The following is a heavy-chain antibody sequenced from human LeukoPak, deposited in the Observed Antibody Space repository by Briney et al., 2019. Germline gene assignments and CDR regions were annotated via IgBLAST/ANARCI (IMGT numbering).Heavy chain of an antibody. V-gene: IGHV4-34*01. CDR1: GFTFSSYS. CDR2: INHSGST. J-gene: IGHJ4*02. D-gene: IGHD5-18*01. Sequence: GSLRLSCAASGFTFSSYSMNWIRQPPGKGLEWIGEINHSGSTNYNPSLKSRVTISVDTSKNQFSLKLSSVTAADTAVYYCARIPIQLWSSLDYWGQGTLVTVSS. CDR3: ARIPIQLWSSLDY.